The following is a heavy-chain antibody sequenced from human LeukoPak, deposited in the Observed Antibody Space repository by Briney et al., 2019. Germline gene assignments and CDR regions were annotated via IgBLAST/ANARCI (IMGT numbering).Heavy chain of an antibody. CDR3: ARELLWFGEPTAGSDP. J-gene: IGHJ5*02. D-gene: IGHD3-10*01. V-gene: IGHV4-30-2*01. Sequence: SQTLSLTCAVSGGSISSGGYSWSWIRQPPGKGLEWIGYIYHSGSTYYNPSLKSRVTISVDRSKNQFSLKLSSVTAADTAVYYCARELLWFGEPTAGSDPWGQGTLVTVSS. CDR2: IYHSGST. CDR1: GGSISSGGYS.